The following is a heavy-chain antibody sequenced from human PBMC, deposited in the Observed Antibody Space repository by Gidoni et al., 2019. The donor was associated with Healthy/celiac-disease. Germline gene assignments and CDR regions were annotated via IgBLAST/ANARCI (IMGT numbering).Heavy chain of an antibody. CDR2: IWYDGSNK. CDR1: GVTFSSYG. Sequence: QVQLVEPGGGVVQPGRSLRPSCAASGVTFSSYGMHWVRQAPGKGLEWVAVIWYDGSNKYYADSVKGRFTISRDNSKNTLYLQMNSLRAEDTAVYYCAREKLGYDAFDIWGQGTMVTVSS. CDR3: AREKLGYDAFDI. D-gene: IGHD7-27*01. J-gene: IGHJ3*02. V-gene: IGHV3-33*01.